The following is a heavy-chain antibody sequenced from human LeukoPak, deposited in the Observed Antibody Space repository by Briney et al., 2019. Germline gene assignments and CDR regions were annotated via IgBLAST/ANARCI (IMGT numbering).Heavy chain of an antibody. CDR3: ARDPEGDYYDSSGSAFDI. J-gene: IGHJ3*02. Sequence: ASVKVSCKASGYTFTSYAMNWVRQAPGQGLEWMGWINTNTGNPTYAQGFTGRFVFSLDTSVGTAYLQISSLKAEDTAVYYCARDPEGDYYDSSGSAFDIWGQGTMVTVSS. V-gene: IGHV7-4-1*02. CDR1: GYTFTSYA. CDR2: INTNTGNP. D-gene: IGHD3-22*01.